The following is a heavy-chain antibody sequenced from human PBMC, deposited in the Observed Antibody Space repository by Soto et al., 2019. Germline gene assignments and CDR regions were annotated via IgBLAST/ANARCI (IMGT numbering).Heavy chain of an antibody. J-gene: IGHJ4*02. Sequence: ASVKVSCKASGYTFPSFGISWVQQTPGQGLEWMGWISAYNGNTNYAQKLQGRVTMTTDTSTSTAYMEVRSLRSDDTAVYYCARVIAARFDNFDYWGQGTLVTVSS. D-gene: IGHD6-6*01. V-gene: IGHV1-18*01. CDR3: ARVIAARFDNFDY. CDR1: GYTFPSFG. CDR2: ISAYNGNT.